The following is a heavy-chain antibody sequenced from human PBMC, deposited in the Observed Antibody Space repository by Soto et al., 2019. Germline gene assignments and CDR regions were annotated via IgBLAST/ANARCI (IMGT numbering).Heavy chain of an antibody. D-gene: IGHD6-13*01. CDR1: GFTFTDYY. CDR3: ARPPGTAAAGLGY. CDR2: ISGSGSNI. Sequence: QVQLVESGGGLVKPGGSLRLSCAASGFTFTDYYMSWIRQAPGKGLEWVSYISGSGSNIHYADSVQGRFTISRDNAKNSLYLHMNSLRAEDTAVYYCARPPGTAAAGLGYWGHGTLVTVSS. V-gene: IGHV3-11*01. J-gene: IGHJ4*01.